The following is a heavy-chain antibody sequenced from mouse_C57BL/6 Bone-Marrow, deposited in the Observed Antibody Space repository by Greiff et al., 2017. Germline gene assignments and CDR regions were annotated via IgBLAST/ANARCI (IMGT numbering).Heavy chain of an antibody. Sequence: EVMLVESGGGLVKPGGSLKISCAASGFTFSDYGMHWVRQAPEQGLEWVAYISRGSSTIYYADTVKGRFTISRDNAKNTLFLQMTSLRSEDTAMYYCARPGYYGSSPFDYWGQGTTLTVSS. CDR3: ARPGYYGSSPFDY. CDR1: GFTFSDYG. V-gene: IGHV5-17*01. J-gene: IGHJ2*01. CDR2: ISRGSSTI. D-gene: IGHD1-1*01.